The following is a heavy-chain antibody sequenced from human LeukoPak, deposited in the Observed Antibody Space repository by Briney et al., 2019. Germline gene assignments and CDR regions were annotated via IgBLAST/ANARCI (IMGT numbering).Heavy chain of an antibody. CDR3: AAVRADYYDSSGYYYNY. V-gene: IGHV1-58*02. Sequence: SVKVSCKASGFTFTTSAMQWVRQARGQRLEWIGWIVVGSGNTNYAQKFQERVTITRDMCTSTAYMELSSLRSEDTAVYYCAAVRADYYDSSGYYYNYWGQGTLVTVSS. CDR2: IVVGSGNT. J-gene: IGHJ4*02. D-gene: IGHD3-22*01. CDR1: GFTFTTSA.